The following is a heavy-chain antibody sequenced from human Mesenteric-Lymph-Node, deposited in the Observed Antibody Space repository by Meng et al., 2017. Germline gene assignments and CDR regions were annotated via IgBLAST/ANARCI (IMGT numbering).Heavy chain of an antibody. J-gene: IGHJ4*02. CDR2: ISTYNDNP. CDR3: ARDLWPHIVVVTAPSEF. D-gene: IGHD2-21*02. V-gene: IGHV1-18*01. CDR1: GYTFSSYG. Sequence: PWASGEVSCKASGYTFSSYGFTWVRQAPGQGLEWLGWISTYNDNPKYAQKVQGRVTMTADTSTSTAYMELRSLTSDDTAVYYCARDLWPHIVVVTAPSEFWGQGTLVTVSS.